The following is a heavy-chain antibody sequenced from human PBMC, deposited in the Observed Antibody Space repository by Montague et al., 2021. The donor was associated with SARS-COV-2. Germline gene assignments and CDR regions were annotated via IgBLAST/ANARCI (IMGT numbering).Heavy chain of an antibody. V-gene: IGHV4-59*02. D-gene: IGHD4-23*01. CDR3: AKASRGYGGDFDS. J-gene: IGHJ4*02. Sequence: SETLSLTCSVSGDSVNRNYWSWVRQPPGKGLEWLGYIFYSGGTYNPSLNSRVTMSLDTSKNHFSLHLISVTAADTAVYYCAKASRGYGGDFDSWGQGTLVIVSS. CDR2: IFYSGGT. CDR1: GDSVNRNY.